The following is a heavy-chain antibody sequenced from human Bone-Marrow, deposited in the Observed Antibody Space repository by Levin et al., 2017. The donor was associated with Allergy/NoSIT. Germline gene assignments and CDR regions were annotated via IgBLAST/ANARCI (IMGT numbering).Heavy chain of an antibody. Sequence: GGSLRLSCAASGFSFSDDYMTWVRQAPGKGLEWVSGINWNGGSTAYIDSVKGRFTISRDNAKNSLYLQMNSLRAEDTALYFCARDMSGSYAFDYWGQGTLVSVSS. CDR2: INWNGGST. CDR1: GFSFSDDY. V-gene: IGHV3-20*04. D-gene: IGHD1-26*01. CDR3: ARDMSGSYAFDY. J-gene: IGHJ4*02.